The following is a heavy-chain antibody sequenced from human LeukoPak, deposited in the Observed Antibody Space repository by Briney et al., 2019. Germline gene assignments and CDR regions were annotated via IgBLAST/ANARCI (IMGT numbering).Heavy chain of an antibody. V-gene: IGHV3-30*02. CDR1: GFTFSSYG. CDR2: IRYDGSNK. CDR3: APVHLTYCSSTSCYDAFDI. Sequence: GGSLRLSCAASGFTFSSYGMHWVRQAPGKGLEWVAFIRYDGSNKYYADSVKGRFTISRDNSKNTLYLQMNSLRAEDTAVYYCAPVHLTYCSSTSCYDAFDIWGQGTMVTVSS. D-gene: IGHD2-2*01. J-gene: IGHJ3*02.